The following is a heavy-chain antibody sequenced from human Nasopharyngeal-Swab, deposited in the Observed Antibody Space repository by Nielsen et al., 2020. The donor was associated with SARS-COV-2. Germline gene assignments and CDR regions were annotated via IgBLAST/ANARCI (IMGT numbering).Heavy chain of an antibody. CDR3: AKDLFRDYGVYYYGMDV. D-gene: IGHD4-17*01. J-gene: IGHJ6*02. Sequence: SLKISCAASGFTFSSYGMHWVRQAPGKGLEWVAVISYDGSNKYYADSVKGRFTISRDNSKNTLYLQMNSLRAEDTAVYYCAKDLFRDYGVYYYGMDVWGQGTTVTVSS. CDR2: ISYDGSNK. CDR1: GFTFSSYG. V-gene: IGHV3-30*18.